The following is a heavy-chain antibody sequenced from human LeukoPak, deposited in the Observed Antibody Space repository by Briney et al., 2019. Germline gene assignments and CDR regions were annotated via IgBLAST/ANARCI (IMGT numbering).Heavy chain of an antibody. J-gene: IGHJ4*02. V-gene: IGHV3-20*04. CDR2: IHWNGGST. D-gene: IGHD2-15*01. CDR1: GFTFDDYG. CDR3: ARGYCSGGSCFLFDY. Sequence: SGGSLRLSCAASGFTFDDYGMTWVRQAPGKGLEWVSGIHWNGGSTCYADSVKGRFSILRDTAKNSLYLQMNSLRAEDTALYYCARGYCSGGSCFLFDYWGQGTLVTVSS.